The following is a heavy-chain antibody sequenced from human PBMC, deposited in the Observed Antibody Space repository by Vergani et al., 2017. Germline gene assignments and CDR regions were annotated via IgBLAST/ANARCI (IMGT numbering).Heavy chain of an antibody. D-gene: IGHD6-6*01. CDR2: IIPIFGTA. J-gene: IGHJ3*02. V-gene: IGHV1-69*14. CDR1: GGTFSSYA. Sequence: QVQLVQSGAEVKKPGSSVKVSCKASGGTFSSYAISWVRQAPGQGLEWMGRIIPIFGTANYAQKFQGRVTITADKSTSTAYMELSSLRSEDTAVYYCANPTPEEYSSSGDAFDIWGQGTMVTVSS. CDR3: ANPTPEEYSSSGDAFDI.